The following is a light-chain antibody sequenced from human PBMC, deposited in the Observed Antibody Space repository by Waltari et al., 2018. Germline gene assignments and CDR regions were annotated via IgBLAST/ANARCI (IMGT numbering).Light chain of an antibody. CDR3: QVWDSSVV. Sequence: SYELTQPLPVSVALGQTARLICRGNNIGRNNVHWYPQKPGQAPVLVIYRDSNRPSGIPERFSGSNSGNTATLTISRAQAGDEADYYCQVWDSSVVFGGGTKLTVL. CDR2: RDS. CDR1: NIGRNN. V-gene: IGLV3-9*01. J-gene: IGLJ2*01.